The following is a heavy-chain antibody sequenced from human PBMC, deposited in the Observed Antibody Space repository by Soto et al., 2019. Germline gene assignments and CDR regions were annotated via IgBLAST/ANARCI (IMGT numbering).Heavy chain of an antibody. CDR2: INSDGSYT. J-gene: IGHJ4*02. D-gene: IGHD2-2*01. V-gene: IGHV3-74*01. CDR3: ARSLSTSPDY. Sequence: VQLVESGGGLVQPGGSLRLSCAASGFTFSSYWMHWVRQAPGKGLVWVSRINSDGSYTGYADSVKGRFTISRDNAKNTLYLQMNILRVEDTAVYYCARSLSTSPDYWGQGTLVTVSS. CDR1: GFTFSSYW.